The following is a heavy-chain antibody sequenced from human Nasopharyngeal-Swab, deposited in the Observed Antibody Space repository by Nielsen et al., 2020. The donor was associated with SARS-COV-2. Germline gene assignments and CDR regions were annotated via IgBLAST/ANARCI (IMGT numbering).Heavy chain of an antibody. V-gene: IGHV4-4*07. CDR3: AREASGSYLGGAYFDY. CDR2: IYTSGST. J-gene: IGHJ4*02. D-gene: IGHD1-26*01. CDR1: GGSISSYC. Sequence: SETLSLTCTVSGGSISSYCWSWIRQPAGKGLEWIGRIYTSGSTNYNPSLKSRVTMSVDTSKNQFSLKLSSVTAADTAVYYCAREASGSYLGGAYFDYWGQGTLVTVSS.